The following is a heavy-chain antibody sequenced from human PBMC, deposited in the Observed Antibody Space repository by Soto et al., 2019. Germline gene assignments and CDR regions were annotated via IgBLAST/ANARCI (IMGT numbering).Heavy chain of an antibody. J-gene: IGHJ4*02. Sequence: EVQLVESGGGLVQPGGSLRLSCAASGFTFSTYSMNWVRQAPGKGLEWISYISGTSSTIYYADSVKGRFTISRDNAKNSLYLQMNSLRDEDTAVYYCARGMGYYCSGGSCPEVVFDYRGQGTLGTVSS. CDR1: GFTFSTYS. CDR3: ARGMGYYCSGGSCPEVVFDY. V-gene: IGHV3-48*02. CDR2: ISGTSSTI. D-gene: IGHD2-15*01.